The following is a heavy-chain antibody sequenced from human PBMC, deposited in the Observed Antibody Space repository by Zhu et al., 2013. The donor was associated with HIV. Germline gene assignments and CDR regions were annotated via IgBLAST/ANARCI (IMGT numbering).Heavy chain of an antibody. CDR1: GGTFSSFA. D-gene: IGHD1-26*01. V-gene: IGHV1-69*06. CDR3: ASRVGGTLGY. J-gene: IGHJ4*02. CDR2: TIPIFGTA. Sequence: QVQLVQSGAEVKKPGSSVKVFCKASGGTFSSFAVSWVRLAPGQGLEWMGGTIPIFGTANYAQKFQGRVTITADKSTSTAYMELSSLRSEDTAMYYCASRVGGTLGYWGQGTLGHRSPQ.